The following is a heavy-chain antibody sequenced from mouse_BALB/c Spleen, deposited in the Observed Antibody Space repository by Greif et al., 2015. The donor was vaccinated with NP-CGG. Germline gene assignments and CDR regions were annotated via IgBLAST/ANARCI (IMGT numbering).Heavy chain of an antibody. J-gene: IGHJ2*01. Sequence: QVQLKESGAELVRPGASVTLSCKASGYTFTDYEMHWVKQTPVHGLEWIGAIDPETGGTAYNQKFKGKATLTADKSSSTAYMELRSLTSEDSAVYYCTRGATVVAFDYWGQGTTLTVSS. CDR2: IDPETGGT. CDR3: TRGATVVAFDY. CDR1: GYTFTDYE. D-gene: IGHD1-1*01. V-gene: IGHV1-15*01.